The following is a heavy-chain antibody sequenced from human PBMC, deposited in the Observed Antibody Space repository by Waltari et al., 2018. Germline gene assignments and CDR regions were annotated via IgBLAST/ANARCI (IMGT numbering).Heavy chain of an antibody. CDR3: ATLAHNWNDSPPHDAFDI. CDR2: VDPEDGET. J-gene: IGHJ3*02. V-gene: IGHV1-69-2*01. CDR1: GYTFTDYY. Sequence: EVQLVQSGAEVKKPGATVKISCKVSGYTFTDYYMHWVQQAPGKGLEWMGLVDPEDGETINAEKFQGRVTITADTSTDTAYMELSSLRSEDTAVYYCATLAHNWNDSPPHDAFDIWGQGTMVTVSS. D-gene: IGHD1-20*01.